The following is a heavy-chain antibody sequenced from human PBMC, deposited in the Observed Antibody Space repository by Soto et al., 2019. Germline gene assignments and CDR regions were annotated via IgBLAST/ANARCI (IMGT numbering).Heavy chain of an antibody. J-gene: IGHJ6*02. CDR3: AGAFHKGGYGMDV. CDR2: IYYSGST. Sequence: PSETLSLTCTVSGGSISSYYWSWIRQPPGKGLEWIGYIYYSGSTNYNPSLKSRVTISVDTSKNQFSLKLSSVTAADTAVYYCAGAFHKGGYGMDVWGQGTTVTVS. V-gene: IGHV4-59*01. CDR1: GGSISSYY.